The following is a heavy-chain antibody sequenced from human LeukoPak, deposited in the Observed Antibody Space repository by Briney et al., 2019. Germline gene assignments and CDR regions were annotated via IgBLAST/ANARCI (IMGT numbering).Heavy chain of an antibody. Sequence: SETLSLTCTVSGGSISSYYWSWIRQPPGKGLEGIGYIYYSGSTNYNPSLKSRVTISVDTSKNQFSLKLSSVTAADTAVYYCARGGGYSYGYVDAFDIWGQGTMVTVSS. CDR2: IYYSGST. D-gene: IGHD5-18*01. CDR1: GGSISSYY. J-gene: IGHJ3*02. V-gene: IGHV4-59*08. CDR3: ARGGGYSYGYVDAFDI.